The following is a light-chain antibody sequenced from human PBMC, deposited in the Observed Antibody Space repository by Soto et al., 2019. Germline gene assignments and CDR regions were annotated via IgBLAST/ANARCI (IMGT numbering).Light chain of an antibody. V-gene: IGKV3-11*01. CDR2: DAS. Sequence: EIVLTQSPATLSLSPGERATLSCRASQSVSSYLAWYQQKPGQAPRLLIYDASNRATGIPARFSGSGSGTDFTLTISSLEPEDVAVYYCQQRSNGPPLTFGGGTKVEIK. CDR3: QQRSNGPPLT. J-gene: IGKJ4*01. CDR1: QSVSSY.